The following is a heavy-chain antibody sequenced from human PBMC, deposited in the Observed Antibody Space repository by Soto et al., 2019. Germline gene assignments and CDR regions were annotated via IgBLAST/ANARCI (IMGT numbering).Heavy chain of an antibody. CDR2: ISYDGSNK. CDR1: GFTFSSYG. V-gene: IGHV3-30*18. D-gene: IGHD3-22*01. J-gene: IGHJ4*02. CDR3: AKDPPHYYDSSGYPDY. Sequence: GGSLRLSCAASGFTFSSYGMHWVRQAPGKGLEWVAVISYDGSNKYYADSVKGRFTISRDNSKNTLYLQMNSLRAEDTAVYYCAKDPPHYYDSSGYPDYWGQGTLVTVSS.